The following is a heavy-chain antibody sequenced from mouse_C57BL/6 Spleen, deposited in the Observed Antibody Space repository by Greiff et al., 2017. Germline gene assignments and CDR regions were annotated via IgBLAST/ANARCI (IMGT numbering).Heavy chain of an antibody. Sequence: EVQLVESGGGLVKPGGSLKLSCAASGFTFSDYGMHWVRQAPEKGLEWVAYISSGSSTIYYADTVKGRFTISRDNAKNTLFLQMTSRRSEDTAMYYCAREGSSGWFAYWGQGTLVTVSA. V-gene: IGHV5-17*01. CDR3: AREGSSGWFAY. CDR1: GFTFSDYG. J-gene: IGHJ3*01. D-gene: IGHD3-2*02. CDR2: ISSGSSTI.